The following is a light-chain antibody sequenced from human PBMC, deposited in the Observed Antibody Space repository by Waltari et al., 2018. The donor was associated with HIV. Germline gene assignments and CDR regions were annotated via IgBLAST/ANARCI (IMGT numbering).Light chain of an antibody. Sequence: SPLPHPAYVSGPPGQPVTVSRTGVSAAVRSYDLVSWYQHLPGTAPQLIIHDITKRPSGVSSRFSGSKSGNTASLTISGLQAEDESLYFCCAFSGSRLSWLFGGGTRVTVL. CDR2: DIT. CDR3: CAFSGSRLSWL. V-gene: IGLV2-23*02. J-gene: IGLJ2*01. CDR1: SAAVRSYDL.